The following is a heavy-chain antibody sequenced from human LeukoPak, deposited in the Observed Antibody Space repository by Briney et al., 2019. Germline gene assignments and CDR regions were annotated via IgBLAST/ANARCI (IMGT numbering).Heavy chain of an antibody. V-gene: IGHV3-66*02. J-gene: IGHJ4*02. D-gene: IGHD1-7*01. Sequence: GGSLRLSCAVSGLTVSSSYMSWVRQAPGKGLAWVSVIYSGGSTYYAGSVKGRFTISRDNSKNTVFLQMNSLRAEDTAVYYCARGYDWNYSYFDYWGQGTLVTVSS. CDR1: GLTVSSSY. CDR2: IYSGGST. CDR3: ARGYDWNYSYFDY.